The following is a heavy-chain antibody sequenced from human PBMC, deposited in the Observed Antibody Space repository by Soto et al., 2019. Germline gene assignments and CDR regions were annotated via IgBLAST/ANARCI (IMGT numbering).Heavy chain of an antibody. CDR3: AREGSYSAYNFAHGIQLWSFDF. CDR2: IFSSGST. D-gene: IGHD5-12*01. CDR1: GGSINTFY. J-gene: IGHJ4*02. Sequence: PSETLSLTCTVSGGSINTFYWSWVRQPAGKVLEWIGRIFSSGSTSFNPSLESRVAMSVDTSKNHFSLNLSSVTAADMAVYYCAREGSYSAYNFAHGIQLWSFDFWGQGALVTVS. V-gene: IGHV4-4*07.